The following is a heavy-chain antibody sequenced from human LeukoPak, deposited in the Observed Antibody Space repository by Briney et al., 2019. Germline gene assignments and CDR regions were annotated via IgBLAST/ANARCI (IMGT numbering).Heavy chain of an antibody. V-gene: IGHV3-53*01. CDR1: GFTVITND. J-gene: IGHJ4*02. CDR3: ARGVEPLAANTLAY. D-gene: IGHD1-14*01. Sequence: GGSLRPSVAAFGFTVITNDMTWVRQPPGKGPEWVSVLYSDGNTKYADSVQGRFTISRDNSKNTLYLEMNSLSPDDTAVYYCARGVEPLAANTLAYWGQGTLVTVSS. CDR2: LYSDGNT.